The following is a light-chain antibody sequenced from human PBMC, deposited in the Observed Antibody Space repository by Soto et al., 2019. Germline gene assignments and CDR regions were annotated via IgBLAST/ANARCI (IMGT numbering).Light chain of an antibody. CDR1: SSNIGSNY. CDR3: ASWDDSLSGFVV. CDR2: RNS. J-gene: IGLJ2*01. V-gene: IGLV1-47*01. Sequence: QSVLTQPPSASGTPGQRVTISCSGSSSNIGSNYVFWYQQLPGTAPKVLMYRNSQRPSGVPDRFSGSKSGTSASLAIIGLRSEDEADYYCASWDDSLSGFVVFGGGTKLTVL.